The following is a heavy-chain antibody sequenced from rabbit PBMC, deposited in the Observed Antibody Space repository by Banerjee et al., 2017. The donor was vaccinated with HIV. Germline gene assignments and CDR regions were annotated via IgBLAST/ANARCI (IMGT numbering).Heavy chain of an antibody. CDR3: ARDAGGDGYSNDL. Sequence: QEQLEESGGGLVKPGRSLTLTCTASGFSFSNKYVMCWVRQAPGKGLEWIACINTISGDTVYATWAKGRFTISKTSSTTVTLQMTSLTAADTATYFCARDAGGDGYSNDLWGPGTLVTVS. CDR1: GFSFSNKYV. J-gene: IGHJ4*01. V-gene: IGHV1S45*01. D-gene: IGHD7-1*01. CDR2: INTISGDT.